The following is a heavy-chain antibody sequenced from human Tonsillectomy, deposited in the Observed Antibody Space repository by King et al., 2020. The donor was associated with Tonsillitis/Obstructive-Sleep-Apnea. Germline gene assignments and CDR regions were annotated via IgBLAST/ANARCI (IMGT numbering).Heavy chain of an antibody. CDR1: GGSISSGGYY. J-gene: IGHJ4*02. CDR3: ARDHSLNGYYYDSSGYSD. Sequence: QLQESGPGLVKPSQTLSLTCTVSGGSISSGGYYWSWIRQHPGKGLEWIGYIYYSGSTYYNPSLKSRVTISVDTSKNQFSLKLSSVTAADTAVYYCARDHSLNGYYYDSSGYSDWGQGTLVTVSS. D-gene: IGHD3-22*01. V-gene: IGHV4-31*03. CDR2: IYYSGST.